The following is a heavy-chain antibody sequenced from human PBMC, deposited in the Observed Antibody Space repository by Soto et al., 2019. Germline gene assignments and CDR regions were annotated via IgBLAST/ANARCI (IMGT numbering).Heavy chain of an antibody. CDR1: GYTFTSYG. V-gene: IGHV1-18*01. J-gene: IGHJ6*03. D-gene: IGHD6-19*01. CDR3: AREGVEVAGTYYYYYMDV. Sequence: VASVNVSCKASGYTFTSYGISWVRQAPGQGLEWMGWISAYNGNTNYAQKLQGRVTMTTDTSTSTAYMELRSLRSDDTAVYYCAREGVEVAGTYYYYYMDVWGKGTTVTVSS. CDR2: ISAYNGNT.